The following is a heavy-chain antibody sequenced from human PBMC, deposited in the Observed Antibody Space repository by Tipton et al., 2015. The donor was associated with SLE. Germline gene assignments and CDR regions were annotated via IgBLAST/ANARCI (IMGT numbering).Heavy chain of an antibody. CDR3: ARAANWGYFDY. D-gene: IGHD7-27*01. CDR1: GYTFTGYY. Sequence: QLVQSGAEVKKPGASVKVSCKASGYTFTGYYTHWVRQAPGQGLEWMGIINPSGGSTSYAQKFQGRVTMTRDTSTSTVYMELSSLRSEDTAVYYCARAANWGYFDYWGQGTLVTVSS. CDR2: INPSGGST. J-gene: IGHJ4*02. V-gene: IGHV1-46*01.